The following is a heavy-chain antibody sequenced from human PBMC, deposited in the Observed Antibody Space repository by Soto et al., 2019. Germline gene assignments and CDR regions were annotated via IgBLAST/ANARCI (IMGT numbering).Heavy chain of an antibody. D-gene: IGHD5-12*01. V-gene: IGHV1-46*01. CDR1: GYTFTSYY. Sequence: ASVKVSCKASGYTFTSYYMHWVRQAPGQGLEWMGIINPSGGSTSYAQKFQGRVTMTRDTSTSTVYMELSSLRSEDTAVYYCARGGVATIYYYYYGMDVWGQGTTVTVSS. CDR3: ARGGVATIYYYYYGMDV. J-gene: IGHJ6*02. CDR2: INPSGGST.